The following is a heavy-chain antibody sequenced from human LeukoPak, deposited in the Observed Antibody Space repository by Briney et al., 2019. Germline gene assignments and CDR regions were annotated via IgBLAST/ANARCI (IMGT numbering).Heavy chain of an antibody. CDR3: ARGVLVFSPYDSVDYITHDYYMDV. D-gene: IGHD2-8*02. CDR2: IKQDGSEE. V-gene: IGHV3-7*01. CDR1: GFTFSSYG. Sequence: GGSLRLSCAASGFTFSSYGMHWVRQAPGKGLEWVANIKQDGSEEDYVDSLKGRFTISRDNAKNSLFLQMNRLRAEDTAVYYCARGVLVFSPYDSVDYITHDYYMDVWGKVTTVTVSS. J-gene: IGHJ6*03.